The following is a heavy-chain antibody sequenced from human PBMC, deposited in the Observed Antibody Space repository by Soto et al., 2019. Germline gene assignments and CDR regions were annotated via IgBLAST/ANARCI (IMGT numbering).Heavy chain of an antibody. D-gene: IGHD2-21*02. Sequence: GGSLRLSCAASGFTFRSYAMHWVRQAPGKGLEWVAVISYDGNNNYYADSVKGRFTISRDNSKNTLYLQMNSLRADDTAIYYCARGPRLYCGGDCYTLDYWGQGTLVTVSS. J-gene: IGHJ4*02. CDR3: ARGPRLYCGGDCYTLDY. CDR1: GFTFRSYA. CDR2: ISYDGNNN. V-gene: IGHV3-30-3*01.